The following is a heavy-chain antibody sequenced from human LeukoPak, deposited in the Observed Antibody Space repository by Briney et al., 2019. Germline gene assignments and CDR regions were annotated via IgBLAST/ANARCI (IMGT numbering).Heavy chain of an antibody. CDR1: GGSVSSGSYY. CDR3: ARGIFYYYGSSGYYHFDY. Sequence: SETLSLTCSVSGGSVSSGSYYWSWIRQPPGKTLEWIGHIYYSGGTNYNPSLKSRVTISVDPSRNQFSLKLTSVTAADTAVYYCARGIFYYYGSSGYYHFDYWGQGTLVTVSS. V-gene: IGHV4-61*01. D-gene: IGHD3-22*01. J-gene: IGHJ4*02. CDR2: IYYSGGT.